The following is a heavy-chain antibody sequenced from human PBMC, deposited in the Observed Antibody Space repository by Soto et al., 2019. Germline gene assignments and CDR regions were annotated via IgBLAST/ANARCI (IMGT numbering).Heavy chain of an antibody. J-gene: IGHJ4*02. CDR1: GGSISSGDYK. D-gene: IGHD4-4*01. CDR2: IYYSGYN. Sequence: QVQLQESGPGLVKPSQTLSLTCTVSGGSISSGDYKWSWIRQPPGKGLEWIGYIYYSGYNYNNPSLESRVTMSVDTSKNLFSLKLSPVTAADTAVYYCARSDNYVPFEYWGQGTLVTVSS. V-gene: IGHV4-30-4*01. CDR3: ARSDNYVPFEY.